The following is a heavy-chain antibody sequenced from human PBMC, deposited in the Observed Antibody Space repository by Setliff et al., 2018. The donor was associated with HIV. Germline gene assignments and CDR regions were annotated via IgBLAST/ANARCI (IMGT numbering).Heavy chain of an antibody. Sequence: ASVKVSCKASGYTFTGYYMHWVRQAPGQGLEWMGWINPHSGDTNYAQKFQDRVTMTRDTSVNIAYMQLSRLRSDDTAVYYCARAPTLFGVEYYYYFGMDVWGQGTAVTVS. CDR1: GYTFTGYY. J-gene: IGHJ6*02. D-gene: IGHD3-3*01. CDR3: ARAPTLFGVEYYYYFGMDV. CDR2: INPHSGDT. V-gene: IGHV1-2*02.